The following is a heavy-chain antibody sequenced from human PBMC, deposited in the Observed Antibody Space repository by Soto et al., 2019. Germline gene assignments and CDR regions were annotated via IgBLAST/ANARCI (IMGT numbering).Heavy chain of an antibody. CDR2: IYWDDDK. Sequence: QITLKESGPTLVQPTQTVTMTCTFSGLSLSTSGVSVGWIRQPPGKALEWLALIYWDDDKRYSPSLKSRLTITKDTSKNQVVLTVTNMDPVDTATYYCAHRRGISYYFFDYWGPGTLVTVSS. D-gene: IGHD2-15*01. J-gene: IGHJ4*02. CDR3: AHRRGISYYFFDY. CDR1: GLSLSTSGVS. V-gene: IGHV2-5*02.